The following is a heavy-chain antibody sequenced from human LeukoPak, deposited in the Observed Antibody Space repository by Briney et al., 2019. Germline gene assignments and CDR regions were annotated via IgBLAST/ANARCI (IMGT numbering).Heavy chain of an antibody. CDR2: IYTSGST. D-gene: IGHD3-3*01. CDR3: ASTNYDFWSGPSLGAFDI. CDR1: GGSISSYY. Sequence: PSETLSLTCTVSGGSISSYYWSWIRQPAGKGLEWIGRIYTSGSTNYNPSLKSRVTMSVDTSKNQFSLKLSSVTAADTAVYHCASTNYDFWSGPSLGAFDIWGQGTMVTVSS. J-gene: IGHJ3*02. V-gene: IGHV4-4*07.